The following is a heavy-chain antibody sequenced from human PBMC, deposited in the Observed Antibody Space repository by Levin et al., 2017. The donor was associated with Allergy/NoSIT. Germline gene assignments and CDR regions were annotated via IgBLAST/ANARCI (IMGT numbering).Heavy chain of an antibody. CDR1: GYSFTSYW. CDR2: IDPSDSYT. V-gene: IGHV5-10-1*01. J-gene: IGHJ3*02. D-gene: IGHD2-15*01. Sequence: GESLKISCKGSGYSFTSYWISWVRQMPGKGLEWMGRIDPSDSYTNYSPSFQGHVTISADKSISTAYLQWSSLKASDTAMYYCARPLGYCSGGSCYPDAFDIWGQGTMVTVSS. CDR3: ARPLGYCSGGSCYPDAFDI.